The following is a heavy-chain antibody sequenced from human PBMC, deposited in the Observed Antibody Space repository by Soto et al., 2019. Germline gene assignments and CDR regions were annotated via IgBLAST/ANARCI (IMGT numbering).Heavy chain of an antibody. J-gene: IGHJ4*02. CDR1: GGSFSGYY. V-gene: IGHV4-34*01. D-gene: IGHD3-9*01. Sequence: QVQLQQWGAGLLKPSETLSLTCAVYGGSFSGYYWSWIRQPPGKGLEWIGEINHSGSTNYNPSLKSRVTISVDTSKNQFSLKRSSVTAADTAVYYCARGGGNDTYYFDYWGQGTLVTVSS. CDR2: INHSGST. CDR3: ARGGGNDTYYFDY.